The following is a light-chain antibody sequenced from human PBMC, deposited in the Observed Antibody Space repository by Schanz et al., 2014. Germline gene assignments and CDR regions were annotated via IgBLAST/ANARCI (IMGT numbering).Light chain of an antibody. V-gene: IGLV2-23*01. J-gene: IGLJ3*02. CDR1: SSDVGSYSL. CDR2: EGS. Sequence: QSALTQPASVSGSPGQSITISCNGTSSDVGSYSLVSWYQQHPGKAPKLIIHEGSRRPSGVSNRFSGSKSGNTASLTISGLQSEDESDYYCAAWDASLNGWVFGGGTKLTVL. CDR3: AAWDASLNGWV.